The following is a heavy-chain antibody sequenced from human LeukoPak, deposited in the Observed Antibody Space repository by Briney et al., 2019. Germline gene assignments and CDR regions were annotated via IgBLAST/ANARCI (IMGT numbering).Heavy chain of an antibody. D-gene: IGHD6-13*01. V-gene: IGHV4-59*01. CDR1: GGSISSYY. Sequence: SETLSLTCTVSGGSISSYYWSWIRQPPGKGLEWIGYIYYSGGTNYNPSLKSRVTISVDTSKNQFSLKLSSVTAADTAVYYCARGGSWYWGHDAFDIWGQGTMVTVSS. J-gene: IGHJ3*02. CDR2: IYYSGGT. CDR3: ARGGSWYWGHDAFDI.